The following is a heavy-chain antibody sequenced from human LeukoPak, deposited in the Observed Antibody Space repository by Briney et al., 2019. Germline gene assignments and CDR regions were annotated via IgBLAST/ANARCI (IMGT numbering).Heavy chain of an antibody. J-gene: IGHJ4*02. CDR3: AKDRAYYSDSSGYYLVRAYDY. D-gene: IGHD3-22*01. V-gene: IGHV3-23*01. Sequence: GGSLRLSCAASGFTFSSYAMSWVRQAPGKGLEWVSGISGSGGSTFYADSVKGRFTISRDNSKNTLYLQMNSLRAEDTTVYYCAKDRAYYSDSSGYYLVRAYDYWGQGTLVTVSS. CDR1: GFTFSSYA. CDR2: ISGSGGST.